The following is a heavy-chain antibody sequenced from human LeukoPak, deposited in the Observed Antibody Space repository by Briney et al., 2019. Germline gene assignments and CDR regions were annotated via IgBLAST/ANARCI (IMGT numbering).Heavy chain of an antibody. CDR1: GGSISSSSYY. J-gene: IGHJ4*02. CDR3: ARLGVERFLPLHY. V-gene: IGHV4-61*05. Sequence: SETLSLTCTVSGGSISSSSYYWSWIRQPPGKGLEWIGYIYYSGSTNYNPSLKSRVTISVDTSKNQFSLKLSSVTAADTAVYYCARLGVERFLPLHYWGQGTLVTVSS. D-gene: IGHD3-3*01. CDR2: IYYSGST.